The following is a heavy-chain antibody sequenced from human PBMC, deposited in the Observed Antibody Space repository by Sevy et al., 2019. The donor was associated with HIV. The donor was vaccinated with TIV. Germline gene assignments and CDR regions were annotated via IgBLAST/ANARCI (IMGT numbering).Heavy chain of an antibody. J-gene: IGHJ4*02. D-gene: IGHD6-13*01. CDR1: GFTFRNFG. CDR3: AKDLAGPGRRYFDY. Sequence: GGSLRLSCTASGFTFRNFGMHWVRQVPGKGLQWVTFIRYDGSDKYYAASVKGRFTISRDDSKNTLYLQMASLRAEDTAIYYCAKDLAGPGRRYFDYWGQGTLVTVSS. CDR2: IRYDGSDK. V-gene: IGHV3-30*02.